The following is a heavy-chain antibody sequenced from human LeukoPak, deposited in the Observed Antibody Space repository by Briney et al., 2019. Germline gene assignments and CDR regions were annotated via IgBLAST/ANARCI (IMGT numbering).Heavy chain of an antibody. V-gene: IGHV4-4*07. Sequence: PSETLSLTCTVSGGSISSYYWSWIRQPAGKGLEWIGRIYTSGSTNYNPSLKSRVTMSVDTSKNQFSLKLTSVTAADTAVYYCARDPARWGQQGYYYYGMDVWGQGTTATVSS. CDR3: ARDPARWGQQGYYYYGMDV. D-gene: IGHD2-21*02. J-gene: IGHJ6*02. CDR2: IYTSGST. CDR1: GGSISSYY.